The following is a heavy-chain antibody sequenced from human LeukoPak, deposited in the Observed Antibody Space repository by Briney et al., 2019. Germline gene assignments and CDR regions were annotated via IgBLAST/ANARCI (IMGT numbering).Heavy chain of an antibody. CDR3: ARVGVSCSGGSCYSDHFDY. Sequence: ASVKVSCKASGYTFTSYAMHWVRQAPGQRLEWMGWINAGNGNTKYSQKFQGRVTITRDTSASTAYMELSSLRSEDTAVYYCARVGVSCSGGSCYSDHFDYWGQGTLVTVSS. CDR2: INAGNGNT. V-gene: IGHV1-3*01. CDR1: GYTFTSYA. D-gene: IGHD2-15*01. J-gene: IGHJ4*02.